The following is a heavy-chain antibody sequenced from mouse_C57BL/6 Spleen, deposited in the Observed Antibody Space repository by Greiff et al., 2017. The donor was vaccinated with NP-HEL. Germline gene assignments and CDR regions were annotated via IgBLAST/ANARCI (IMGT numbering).Heavy chain of an antibody. CDR3: ARKAVTPKGFDY. D-gene: IGHD2-2*01. V-gene: IGHV1-50*01. Sequence: QVQLQQPGAELVKPGASVKLSCKASGYTFTSYWMQWVKQRPGQGLEWIGEIDPSDSYTNYNQKFKGKATLTVDTSSSTAYMQLSSLTSEDSAVYYCARKAVTPKGFDYWGQGTTLTVSS. J-gene: IGHJ2*01. CDR1: GYTFTSYW. CDR2: IDPSDSYT.